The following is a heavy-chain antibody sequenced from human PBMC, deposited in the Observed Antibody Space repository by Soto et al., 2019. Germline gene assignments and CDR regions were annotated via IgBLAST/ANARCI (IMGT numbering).Heavy chain of an antibody. CDR1: GFSFRSYD. Sequence: EVQLLESGGGLVQPGGSLRLSCAASGFSFRSYDMSWVRQAPGKGLEWVSGISDSGSSTYYADSVKGRFTISRDNSKNTLHLQMNSLRVEDTAVYYCAKQSGNSYLPPFHYWRQAALVTDSS. V-gene: IGHV3-23*01. J-gene: IGHJ4*02. CDR3: AKQSGNSYLPPFHY. CDR2: ISDSGSST. D-gene: IGHD1-26*01.